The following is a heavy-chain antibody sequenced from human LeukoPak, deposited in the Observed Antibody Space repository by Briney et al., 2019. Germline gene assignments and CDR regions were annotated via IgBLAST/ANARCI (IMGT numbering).Heavy chain of an antibody. Sequence: GASVKVSCQVSGYTLTESSVHWVRQPPGKGLEWMGGFDPEDGEAIYAPKIQGRVTMTEDTSTDTAYLELRSLRSDDTAVYYCVTDIRSGWRNYWGQGTLITVSS. D-gene: IGHD6-19*01. CDR3: VTDIRSGWRNY. CDR2: FDPEDGEA. J-gene: IGHJ4*02. CDR1: GYTLTESS. V-gene: IGHV1-24*01.